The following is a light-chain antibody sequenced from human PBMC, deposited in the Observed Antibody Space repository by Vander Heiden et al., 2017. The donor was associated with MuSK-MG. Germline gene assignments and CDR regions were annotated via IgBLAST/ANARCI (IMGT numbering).Light chain of an antibody. Sequence: EIVLTQSPGTLSLSPGERATLSCRASQTVSGSCLAWYQQKPGQAPRLLIYDASSRATGISDSFSGSGSGTDFTLTISRLEPEDFAVYYCQQHGSSPPINFGQGTRLEIK. J-gene: IGKJ5*01. V-gene: IGKV3-20*01. CDR2: DAS. CDR1: QTVSGSC. CDR3: QQHGSSPPIN.